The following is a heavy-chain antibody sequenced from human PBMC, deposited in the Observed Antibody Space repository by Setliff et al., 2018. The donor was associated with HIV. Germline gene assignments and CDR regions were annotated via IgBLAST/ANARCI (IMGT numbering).Heavy chain of an antibody. CDR1: GFTFSNYW. V-gene: IGHV3-7*01. D-gene: IGHD3-22*01. CDR2: IKQDGSEQ. Sequence: GGSLRLSCAASGFTFSNYWMSWVRQAPGKGLEWVANIKQDGSEQFYVDSVKGRFTISRDNAKDSLYLQMNTLRGEDTAVYYCAGSRGYFVKADWGQGTLVTVSS. CDR3: AGSRGYFVKAD. J-gene: IGHJ4*02.